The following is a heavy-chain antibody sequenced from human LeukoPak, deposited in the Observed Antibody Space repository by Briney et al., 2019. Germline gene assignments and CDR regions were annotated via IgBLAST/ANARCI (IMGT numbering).Heavy chain of an antibody. D-gene: IGHD6-13*01. J-gene: IGHJ4*02. CDR3: AKDYSSSSIAFDY. Sequence: PGGSLRLSCAASGFTFSSYGMHWVRQAPGKGLEWVAVISYDGSNKYYADSVKGRFTISRDNSKNTLYLQMNSLRAEDTAVYYCAKDYSSSSIAFDYWGQGTLVTVSS. CDR2: ISYDGSNK. CDR1: GFTFSSYG. V-gene: IGHV3-30*18.